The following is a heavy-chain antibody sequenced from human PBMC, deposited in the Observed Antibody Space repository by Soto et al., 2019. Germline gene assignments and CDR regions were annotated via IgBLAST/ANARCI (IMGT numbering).Heavy chain of an antibody. D-gene: IGHD6-19*01. V-gene: IGHV4-59*02. Sequence: KPSETLSLTCTVSGASVTSFYWSWIRQSPGKGLEWIGHIYYGGTANYNPSLRSRVTMSVDTSKNQFSLKLISVTAADTAVYFCVRGGSGWSYGMDVWGPGTTVTVSS. CDR3: VRGGSGWSYGMDV. J-gene: IGHJ6*02. CDR1: GASVTSFY. CDR2: IYYGGTA.